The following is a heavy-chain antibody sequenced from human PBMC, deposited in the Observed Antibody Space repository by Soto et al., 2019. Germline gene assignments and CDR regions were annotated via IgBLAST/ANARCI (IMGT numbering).Heavy chain of an antibody. V-gene: IGHV4-39*01. D-gene: IGHD3-16*02. CDR3: AGRNSLASVSLNFRELSNYKWIDP. CDR2: IYYIGST. Sequence: QLQLQESGPGLVKPSETLSLTCTVSGDSITNSNYYWGWFRQPPGKGLEWIASIYYIGSTYYNPSIQSRVTISGDTSNNQFSLKMNAVTASGTAVYYCAGRNSLASVSLNFRELSNYKWIDPWGPGTLVTVSS. CDR1: GDSITNSNYY. J-gene: IGHJ5*02.